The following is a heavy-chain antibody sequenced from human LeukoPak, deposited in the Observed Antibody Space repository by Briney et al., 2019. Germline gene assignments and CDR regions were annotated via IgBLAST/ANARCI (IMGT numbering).Heavy chain of an antibody. Sequence: GGSLRLSCAASGFTFSSYGMHWVRQAPGKGLEWVAVISYDGSNKYYADSVKGRFTISRDNSKNTLYLQMNSLRAEDTAVYYCAKLDYEWYGDSWGQGTLVTVSS. CDR3: AKLDYEWYGDS. D-gene: IGHD4-17*01. CDR1: GFTFSSYG. V-gene: IGHV3-30*18. J-gene: IGHJ5*02. CDR2: ISYDGSNK.